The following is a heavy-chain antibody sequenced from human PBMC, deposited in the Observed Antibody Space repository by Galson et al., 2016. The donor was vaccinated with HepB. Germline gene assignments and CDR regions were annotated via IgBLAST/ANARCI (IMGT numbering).Heavy chain of an antibody. V-gene: IGHV4-31*03. CDR3: AREVVVITIWYFDL. CDR2: IYYSGST. Sequence: PLSLTCTVSGGSISSGGYYWSWIRQHPGKGLEWIGYIYYSGSTYYNPSPKSRVTISLDTSKNQFSLKLSSVTAADTAVYYCAREVVVITIWYFDLWGRGTLVTVSS. D-gene: IGHD3-22*01. J-gene: IGHJ2*01. CDR1: GGSISSGGYY.